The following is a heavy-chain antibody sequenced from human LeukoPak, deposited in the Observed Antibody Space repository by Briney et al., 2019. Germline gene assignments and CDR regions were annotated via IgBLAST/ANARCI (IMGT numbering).Heavy chain of an antibody. V-gene: IGHV1-69*13. CDR2: IIPIFGTA. D-gene: IGHD4-17*01. CDR3: ARAPYGDYGIYYFDY. J-gene: IGHJ4*02. Sequence: SVTVSCKASGGTFSSYAISWVRQAPGQGLEWMGGIIPIFGTANYAQKFQGRVTITADESTSTAYMELSSLRSEDTAVYYCARAPYGDYGIYYFDYWGQGTLVTVSS. CDR1: GGTFSSYA.